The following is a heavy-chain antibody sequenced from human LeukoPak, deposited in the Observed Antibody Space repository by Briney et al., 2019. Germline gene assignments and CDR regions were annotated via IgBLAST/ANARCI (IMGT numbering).Heavy chain of an antibody. V-gene: IGHV4-59*08. D-gene: IGHD5-18*01. CDR2: FYYSGST. J-gene: IGHJ4*02. CDR1: GGSISSYY. CDR3: ARLNTAMGLSIDY. Sequence: SETLSLTCTVSGGSISSYYWSWIRQPPGKGLEWIGYFYYSGSTNYNPSLKSRVTISVDTSKNQFSLKLSSVTAADTAVYYCARLNTAMGLSIDYWGQGTLVTVSS.